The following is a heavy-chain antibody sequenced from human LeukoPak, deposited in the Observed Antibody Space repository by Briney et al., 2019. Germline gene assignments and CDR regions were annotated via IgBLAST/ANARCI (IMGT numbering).Heavy chain of an antibody. CDR3: ARSPYYYYGMDV. J-gene: IGHJ6*02. Sequence: ASVTVSCKASGYTFTSYDINWVRQATGQRLEWMGWMNPNSGNTGYAQKFQGRVTMTRDTSISTAYMELSSLRSEDTAVYYCARSPYYYYGMDVWGQGTTVTVSS. CDR1: GYTFTSYD. CDR2: MNPNSGNT. V-gene: IGHV1-8*01.